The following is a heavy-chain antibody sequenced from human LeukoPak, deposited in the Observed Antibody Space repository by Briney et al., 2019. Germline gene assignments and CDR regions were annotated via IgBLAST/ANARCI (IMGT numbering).Heavy chain of an antibody. D-gene: IGHD2-2*01. J-gene: IGHJ3*01. V-gene: IGHV3-7*01. CDR1: GFAFSGSW. CDR3: AREQLPFDV. CDR2: IKQDGSEK. Sequence: GGSLRLSCAASGFAFSGSWMTWVRQAPGKGLEWVAIIKQDGSEKYYVDSVKGRFTISRDNAKNSLYLQMNSLRAEDTAVYYCAREQLPFDVWGQGTMVTVSS.